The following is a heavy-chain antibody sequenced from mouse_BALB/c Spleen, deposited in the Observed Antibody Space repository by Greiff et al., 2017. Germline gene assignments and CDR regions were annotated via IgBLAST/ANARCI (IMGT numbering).Heavy chain of an antibody. D-gene: IGHD2-10*02. J-gene: IGHJ3*01. CDR1: GFNITDTY. CDR2: IDPANGNT. CDR3: ASYVNYAFAY. V-gene: IGHV14-3*02. Sequence: VQLQQSGAELVKPGASVKLSCTASGFNITDTYMHWVKQRPEQGLEWIGRIDPANGNTKYDTKFQGKATITADTSSNTAYLQLSSLTSEDTAVYYCASYVNYAFAYWGQGTLVTVSA.